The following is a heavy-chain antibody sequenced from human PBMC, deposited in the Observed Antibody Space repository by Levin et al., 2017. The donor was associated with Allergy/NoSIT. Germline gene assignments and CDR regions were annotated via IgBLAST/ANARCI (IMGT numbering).Heavy chain of an antibody. D-gene: IGHD3-16*01. Sequence: VASVKVSCKASGGTFSSYVINWVRQAPGQGLEWMGGIISVFGAAKYVQKFQDRVTITADEATSTAYMELRSLRSEDTAIYYCARAVGEGALDICGQGTVVTVSS. CDR1: GGTFSSYV. V-gene: IGHV1-69*13. J-gene: IGHJ3*02. CDR3: ARAVGEGALDI. CDR2: IISVFGAA.